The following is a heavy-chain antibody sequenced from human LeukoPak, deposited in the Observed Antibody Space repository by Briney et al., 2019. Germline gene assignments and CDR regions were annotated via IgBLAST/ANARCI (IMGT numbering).Heavy chain of an antibody. CDR1: GGTFSSYA. Sequence: SVKVSCKASGGTFSSYAISWVRQAPGRGLEWMGGIIPIFGTANYAQKFQGRVTITADESTSTAHMELSSLRSEDTAVYYCASTSPVHHAFDIWGQGTMVTVSS. CDR3: ASTSPVHHAFDI. V-gene: IGHV1-69*13. J-gene: IGHJ3*02. CDR2: IIPIFGTA.